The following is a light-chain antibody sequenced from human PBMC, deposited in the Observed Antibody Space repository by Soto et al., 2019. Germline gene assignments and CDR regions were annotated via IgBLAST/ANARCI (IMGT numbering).Light chain of an antibody. Sequence: QSVLTQPASVSGSPGQSITVSCTGTSSDVGGYNYVSWYQQHPGKAPKLVIYEVSDRPSGVSNRFSASKSGNTASLTISRLQAEDEADYYCSSFTTSNTWVFGGGTKVTVL. V-gene: IGLV2-14*01. CDR2: EVS. CDR1: SSDVGGYNY. CDR3: SSFTTSNTWV. J-gene: IGLJ3*02.